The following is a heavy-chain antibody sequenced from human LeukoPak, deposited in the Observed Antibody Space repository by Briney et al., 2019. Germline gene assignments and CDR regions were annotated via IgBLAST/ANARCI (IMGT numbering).Heavy chain of an antibody. CDR1: GFTFSSYW. CDR3: ARAVGFWSGYYWFDP. V-gene: IGHV3-7*01. Sequence: PGGSLRLSXAASGFTFSSYWMSWVRQAPGKGLEWVANIKQDGSEKHYVDSVKGRFTISRDNAKNSLYLQMNSLRAEDTAVYYCARAVGFWSGYYWFDPWGQGTLVTVSS. J-gene: IGHJ5*02. D-gene: IGHD3-3*01. CDR2: IKQDGSEK.